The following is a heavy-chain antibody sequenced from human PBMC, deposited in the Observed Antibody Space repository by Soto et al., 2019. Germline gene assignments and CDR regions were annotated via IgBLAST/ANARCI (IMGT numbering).Heavy chain of an antibody. CDR2: ISGRGGST. J-gene: IGHJ3*02. D-gene: IGHD3-9*01. CDR1: GFTFSSYA. V-gene: IGHV3-23*01. Sequence: PGGSMGLSCAASGFTFSSYAMIGVRQAPGKGLEWVSAISGRGGSTYYADSVKGRFTISRDNSKNTLYLQMNSLRAEDTAVYYCAKDVPRYFDWLPLGPSAFDIWGQGTMVTVSS. CDR3: AKDVPRYFDWLPLGPSAFDI.